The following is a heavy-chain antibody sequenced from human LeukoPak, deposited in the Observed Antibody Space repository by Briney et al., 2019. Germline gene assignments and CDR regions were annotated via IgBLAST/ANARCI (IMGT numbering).Heavy chain of an antibody. J-gene: IGHJ4*02. Sequence: SETLSLTSTVSGDSISSSSYYWGWIRQPPGKGLEWIGNIYYSGNTYYNPSLKSRVTISVDTSKNQFSPKLSSVTAADTAVYYCARHGGGSGSYYKSPFDYWGQGTLVTVSS. V-gene: IGHV4-39*01. CDR3: ARHGGGSGSYYKSPFDY. CDR1: GDSISSSSYY. D-gene: IGHD3-10*01. CDR2: IYYSGNT.